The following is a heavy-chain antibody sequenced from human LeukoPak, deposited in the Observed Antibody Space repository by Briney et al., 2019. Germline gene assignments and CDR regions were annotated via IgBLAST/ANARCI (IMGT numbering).Heavy chain of an antibody. J-gene: IGHJ5*02. Sequence: SETLSLTYTVSGGSISSYYWSWIRQPAGKGLEWIGRIYTSGSTNYNPSLKSRVTMSVDTSKNQFSLKLSSVTAADTAVYYCARGTGYCSSTSCPNWFDPWGQGTLVTVSS. CDR2: IYTSGST. D-gene: IGHD2-2*01. CDR1: GGSISSYY. CDR3: ARGTGYCSSTSCPNWFDP. V-gene: IGHV4-4*07.